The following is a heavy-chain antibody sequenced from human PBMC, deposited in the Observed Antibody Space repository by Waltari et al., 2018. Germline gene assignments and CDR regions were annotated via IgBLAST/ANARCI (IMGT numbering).Heavy chain of an antibody. CDR2: IYWNDDK. Sequence: QITLKESGPTLVKPTQTLTLTCTFSGFSLSTSGVGVGWIRQPPGKALEWLALIYWNDDKRYSPSLKSRLTITKDTSKNQVVLTMTNMDPVDTATYYCAHRDYGSPSDAFDIWGQGTMVTVSS. D-gene: IGHD4-17*01. CDR1: GFSLSTSGVG. CDR3: AHRDYGSPSDAFDI. J-gene: IGHJ3*02. V-gene: IGHV2-5*01.